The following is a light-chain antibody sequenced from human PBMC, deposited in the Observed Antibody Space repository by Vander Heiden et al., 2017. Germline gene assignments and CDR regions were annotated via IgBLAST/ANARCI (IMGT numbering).Light chain of an antibody. CDR1: YVATER. Sequence: SSELTQPPSVSVAPGQPARTTRGRIYVATERVYWYQQEPGKAPARVMYEDSDRPSGVPERFSGSKSGNTATLTISRVEDGDEADYYCQVWDGDSDHGVFGGGTKLTVL. CDR3: QVWDGDSDHGV. V-gene: IGLV3-21*01. J-gene: IGLJ2*01. CDR2: EDS.